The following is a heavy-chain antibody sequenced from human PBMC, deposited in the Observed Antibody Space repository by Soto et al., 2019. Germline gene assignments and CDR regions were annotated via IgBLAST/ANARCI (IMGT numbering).Heavy chain of an antibody. CDR1: GFTLSSYS. CDR3: VRSSGWTGDF. J-gene: IGHJ4*02. V-gene: IGHV3-7*04. CDR2: IKQDGSKI. D-gene: IGHD3-10*01. Sequence: PGGSLRLSCAASGFTLSSYSIHWVRHVPGKGLEWVANIKQDGSKIHYVDSVKGRFTISRDNAKNSLYLQMNSLRVEDTAVYHCVRSSGWTGDFWGQGILVTSPQ.